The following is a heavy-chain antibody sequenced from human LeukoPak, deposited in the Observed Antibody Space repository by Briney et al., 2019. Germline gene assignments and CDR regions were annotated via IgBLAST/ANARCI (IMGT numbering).Heavy chain of an antibody. Sequence: GGSLRLSCAASGFTFSDYAMHWVRQAPGKGLEWVAVISKDGSDKYYPGSVRGRFTISRDNSKNTIYLQMDSLRAEDAAIYYCARDYWWNYDYWGQGTLVTVSS. D-gene: IGHD1-7*01. CDR3: ARDYWWNYDY. J-gene: IGHJ4*02. V-gene: IGHV3-30-3*01. CDR2: ISKDGSDK. CDR1: GFTFSDYA.